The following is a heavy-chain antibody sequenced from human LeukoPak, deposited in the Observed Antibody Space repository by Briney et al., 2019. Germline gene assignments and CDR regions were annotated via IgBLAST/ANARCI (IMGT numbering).Heavy chain of an antibody. V-gene: IGHV1-3*01. CDR2: INAGNGNT. CDR1: GGTFSSYA. J-gene: IGHJ5*02. CDR3: ARDGVGIAAAGHTPFDP. D-gene: IGHD6-13*01. Sequence: ASVKVSCKASGGTFSSYAISWVRQAPGQRLEWMGWINAGNGNTKYSQKFQGRVTITRDTSASTAYMELSSLRSEDTAVYYCARDGVGIAAAGHTPFDPWGQGTLVTVSS.